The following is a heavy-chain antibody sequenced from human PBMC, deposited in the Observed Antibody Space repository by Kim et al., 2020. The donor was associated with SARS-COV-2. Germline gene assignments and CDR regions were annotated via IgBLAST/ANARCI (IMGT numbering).Heavy chain of an antibody. Sequence: NPALKRRVTISVDTSKNQFSRKLSSVTAADTAVYYCVRGVNRGGGYYFDYWGQGTLVTVSS. J-gene: IGHJ4*02. V-gene: IGHV4-59*09. CDR3: VRGVNRGGGYYFDY. D-gene: IGHD1-26*01.